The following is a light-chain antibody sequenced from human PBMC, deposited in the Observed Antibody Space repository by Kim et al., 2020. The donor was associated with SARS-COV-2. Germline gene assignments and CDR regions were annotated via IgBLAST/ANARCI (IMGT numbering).Light chain of an antibody. J-gene: IGLJ2*01. V-gene: IGLV3-9*01. CDR1: NIENKN. Sequence: SYELTQPLSVSVALGQTATIPCGGSNIENKNVHWYHQRPGQAPVLVMYRDKKRPSGIPERLSGSNSGNTATLTIGRVEAGDEGDYYCQVWDSRTVVFGGGTKLAVL. CDR3: QVWDSRTVV. CDR2: RDK.